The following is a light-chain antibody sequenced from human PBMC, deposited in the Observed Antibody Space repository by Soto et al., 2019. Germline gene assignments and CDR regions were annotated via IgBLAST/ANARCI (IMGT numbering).Light chain of an antibody. CDR1: QSVSTC. CDR2: ATS. CDR3: QQSSSTPPGT. J-gene: IGKJ1*01. V-gene: IGKV1-39*01. Sequence: DIQMTQSPSSLSASVGERVTITCRASQSVSTCLVWYQQKPGKAPKLLIYATSSLQSGVPSRFSGSGSGTDFTLTISSLQPEDFATYYCQQSSSTPPGTFGQGTKVAI.